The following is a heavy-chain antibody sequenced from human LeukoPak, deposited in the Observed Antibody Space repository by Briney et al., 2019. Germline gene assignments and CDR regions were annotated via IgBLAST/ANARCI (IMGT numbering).Heavy chain of an antibody. J-gene: IGHJ3*02. CDR1: GGSISSYY. CDR3: ARAPSVGAFDI. D-gene: IGHD1-26*01. V-gene: IGHV4-34*01. Sequence: SETLSLTCTVSGGSISSYYWSWIRQPPGKGLEWIGEINHSGSTNYNPSLKSRVTISVDTSKNQFSLKLSSVTAADTAVYYCARAPSVGAFDIWGQGTMVTVSS. CDR2: INHSGST.